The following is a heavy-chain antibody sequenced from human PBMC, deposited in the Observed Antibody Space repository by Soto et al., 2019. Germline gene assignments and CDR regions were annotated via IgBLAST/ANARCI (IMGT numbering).Heavy chain of an antibody. J-gene: IGHJ6*02. V-gene: IGHV1-46*01. CDR3: AREAQTYSGMDV. CDR1: GYTFTSYY. Sequence: QVHLEQSGAEMRKPGASVKVSCKASGYTFTSYYIHWVRQAPGQGLEWLGVINPTDNRKTYAQIFQGRVTLARDTSTSKVYMELRSLRSEDTAIYYCAREAQTYSGMDVWGQGTTVTVSS. CDR2: INPTDNRK.